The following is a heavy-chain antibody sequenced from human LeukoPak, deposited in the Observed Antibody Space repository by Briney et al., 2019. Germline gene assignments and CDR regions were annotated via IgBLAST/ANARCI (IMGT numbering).Heavy chain of an antibody. CDR3: ARRYYYGSGGTFDY. Sequence: SETLSLTCTVSGGSISSSSYYWGWIRQPPGKGLEWIGSIYYSGSTYYNPSLKSRVTISVDTSKNQFSLKLSSVTAADTAVYYCARRYYYGSGGTFDYWGQGTLVTVSS. D-gene: IGHD3-10*01. V-gene: IGHV4-39*07. J-gene: IGHJ4*02. CDR1: GGSISSSSYY. CDR2: IYYSGST.